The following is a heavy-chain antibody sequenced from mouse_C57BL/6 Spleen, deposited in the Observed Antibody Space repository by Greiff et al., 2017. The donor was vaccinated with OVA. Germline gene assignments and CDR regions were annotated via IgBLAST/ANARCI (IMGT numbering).Heavy chain of an antibody. V-gene: IGHV1-76*01. CDR3: ARYPVGV. Sequence: VQLQQSGAELVRPGASVKLSCKASGYTFTDYYINWVKQRPGQGLEWIARIYPGSGNTYYNEKFKGKATLTAEKSSSTAYMQLSSLTSEDSAVYFCARYPVGVWGTGTTVTVSS. CDR1: GYTFTDYY. CDR2: IYPGSGNT. J-gene: IGHJ1*03.